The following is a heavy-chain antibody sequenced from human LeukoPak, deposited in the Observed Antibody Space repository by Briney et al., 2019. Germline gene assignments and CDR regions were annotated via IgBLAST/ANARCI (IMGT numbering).Heavy chain of an antibody. CDR1: GFTFSSYS. D-gene: IGHD3-3*01. J-gene: IGHJ6*02. V-gene: IGHV3-48*01. CDR3: ARIITIFGVVIIRYYGMDV. CDR2: ISSSSTI. Sequence: GSLRLSCAASGFTFSSYSMNWVRQAPGKGLEWVSYISSSSTIYYADSVKGRFTISRDNAKNSLYLQMNSLRAEDTAVYYCARIITIFGVVIIRYYGMDVWGQGTTVTVSS.